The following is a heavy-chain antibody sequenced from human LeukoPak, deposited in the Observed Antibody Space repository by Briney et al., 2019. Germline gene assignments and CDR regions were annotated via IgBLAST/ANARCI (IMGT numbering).Heavy chain of an antibody. CDR2: IGTGGDT. J-gene: IGHJ4*02. V-gene: IGHV3-47*01. CDR1: GFAFSSYA. Sequence: PGGSLRLSCAASGFAFSSYALHWVRRAPGKGLEWVSAIGTGGDTYYADSVMGRFTISRDNAKKSLYLHMNNLIAEDMAVYYCARAVAAAVIDYWGQGTLVTVSS. CDR3: ARAVAAAVIDY. D-gene: IGHD6-13*01.